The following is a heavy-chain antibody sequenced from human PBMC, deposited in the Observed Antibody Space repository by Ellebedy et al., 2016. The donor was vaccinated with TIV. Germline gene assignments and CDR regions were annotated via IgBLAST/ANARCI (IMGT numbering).Heavy chain of an antibody. D-gene: IGHD3/OR15-3a*01. V-gene: IGHV3-53*01. CDR3: SRVDLGLAFHS. CDR2: IYSSGIT. Sequence: GGSLRLSCAVSGFSVSGNYMSRVRQPPGKGLEWVSIIYSSGITYYPDSVKGRFTISRDTSKNTVSLQINSLRAEDTAVYYCSRVDLGLAFHSWGRGTLVTVSS. J-gene: IGHJ4*02. CDR1: GFSVSGNY.